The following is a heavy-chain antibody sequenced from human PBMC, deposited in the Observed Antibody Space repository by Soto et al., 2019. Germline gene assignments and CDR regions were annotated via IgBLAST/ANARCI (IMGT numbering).Heavy chain of an antibody. CDR3: ARERYCSGGGCYWFDP. D-gene: IGHD2-15*01. CDR1: GYTFTKYA. V-gene: IGHV1-3*01. CDR2: INAGNGNT. J-gene: IGHJ5*02. Sequence: ASVKVSCKASGYTFTKYAMHWVRQAPGQRLEWMGWINAGNGNTKYSQKFQGRVTITRDTSASTAYMELSSLGSEDTAVYYCARERYCSGGGCYWFDPWGQGTLVTVSS.